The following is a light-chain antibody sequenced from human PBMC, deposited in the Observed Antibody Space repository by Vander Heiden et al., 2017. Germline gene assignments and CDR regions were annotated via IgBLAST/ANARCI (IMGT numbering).Light chain of an antibody. J-gene: IGKJ4*01. CDR1: QSVLDRANNRNY. V-gene: IGKV4-1*01. Sequence: IVLAQSPDSLTLSLGARATITCKSSQSVLDRANNRNYLAWYQQKPGQPPKLLIYWASTRESGVPDRCSGSGSGTDFTLTISSLQAEDVALYYCQQYFSTLTFGGGTKVQIK. CDR3: QQYFSTLT. CDR2: WAS.